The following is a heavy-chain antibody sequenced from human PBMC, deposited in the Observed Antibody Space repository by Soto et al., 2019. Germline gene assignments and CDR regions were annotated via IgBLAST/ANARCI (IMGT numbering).Heavy chain of an antibody. CDR1: GFTFNSYS. J-gene: IGHJ4*02. CDR2: INSGSTTV. Sequence: EVQLVESGGGLVQPGGSLSLSCVASGFTFNSYSMNWVRQAPGKGLEWISYINSGSTTVFYADSVKGRFTSSRDNAKNSLYLQMNSLRAEDTAVYYCASSTSPDAYWGQGTLVTVSS. V-gene: IGHV3-48*01. CDR3: ASSTSPDAY. D-gene: IGHD2-2*01.